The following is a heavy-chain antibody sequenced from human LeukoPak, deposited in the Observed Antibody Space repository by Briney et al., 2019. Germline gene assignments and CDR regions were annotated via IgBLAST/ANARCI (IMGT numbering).Heavy chain of an antibody. Sequence: KPSETLSLTCAVYGGSFSGYYWSWIRQPPGKGLDWIGEINHSGSTNYNPSLKSRVTISVDTSKNQFSLKLSSVTAADTAVYYCARRLRSSSWYLHYYYYMDVWGKGTTVTISS. CDR1: GGSFSGYY. D-gene: IGHD6-13*01. J-gene: IGHJ6*03. CDR3: ARRLRSSSWYLHYYYYMDV. V-gene: IGHV4-34*01. CDR2: INHSGST.